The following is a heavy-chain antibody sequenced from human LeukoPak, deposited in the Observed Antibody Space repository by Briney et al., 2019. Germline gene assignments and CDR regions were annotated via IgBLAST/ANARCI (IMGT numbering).Heavy chain of an antibody. V-gene: IGHV4-34*01. CDR2: INHSGST. D-gene: IGHD2-2*01. Sequence: PSETLSLTCAVYGGSFSGYYWSWIRQPPGKGREWIGEINHSGSTNYNPSLKSRVTISVDTSKNQFSLKLSSVTAADTAVYYCARGRRYCSSTSCYAQGLYYFDYWGQGTLVTVSS. J-gene: IGHJ4*02. CDR3: ARGRRYCSSTSCYAQGLYYFDY. CDR1: GGSFSGYY.